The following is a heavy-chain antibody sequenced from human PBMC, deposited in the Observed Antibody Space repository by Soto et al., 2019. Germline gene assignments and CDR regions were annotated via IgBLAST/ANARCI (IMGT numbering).Heavy chain of an antibody. D-gene: IGHD4-17*01. CDR3: ARDGDGDYVSAFDI. V-gene: IGHV1-69*08. J-gene: IGHJ3*02. CDR2: IIPILGIA. CDR1: GGTFSSYT. Sequence: QVQLVQSGAEVKKPGSSVKVSCKASGGTFSSYTISWVRQAPGQGLEWMGRIIPILGIANYAQKFQGRVTITADKSTSTAHMELSSLRSEDTAVYYCARDGDGDYVSAFDIWGQGTMVTVSS.